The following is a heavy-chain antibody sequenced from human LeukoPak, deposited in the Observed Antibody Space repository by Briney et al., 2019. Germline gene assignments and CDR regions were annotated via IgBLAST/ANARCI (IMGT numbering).Heavy chain of an antibody. Sequence: SVKVSCKASGGTFSSYAISWVRQAPGQGLEWMGGIIPIFGTANYAQKFQGRVTVTADKSTSTAYMELSSLRSEDTAVYYCARGLGYCSGGSCYRLDYWGQGTLVTVSS. CDR3: ARGLGYCSGGSCYRLDY. D-gene: IGHD2-15*01. J-gene: IGHJ4*02. CDR1: GGTFSSYA. CDR2: IIPIFGTA. V-gene: IGHV1-69*06.